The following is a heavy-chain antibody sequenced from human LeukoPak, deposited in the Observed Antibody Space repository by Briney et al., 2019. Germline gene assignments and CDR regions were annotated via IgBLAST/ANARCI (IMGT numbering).Heavy chain of an antibody. CDR1: GGSVRGYY. CDR3: ARIAANDGNTFYYFDY. J-gene: IGHJ4*02. CDR2: MYYSGDS. V-gene: IGHV4-59*02. D-gene: IGHD2/OR15-2a*01. Sequence: PSETLSLTCTVSGGSVRGYYWSWIRQPPGKGLEWMGYMYYSGDSTYNASLKGRLSISVDTPRNRFSLELTSVTAADTATYYCARIAANDGNTFYYFDYWGQGTLVTVSS.